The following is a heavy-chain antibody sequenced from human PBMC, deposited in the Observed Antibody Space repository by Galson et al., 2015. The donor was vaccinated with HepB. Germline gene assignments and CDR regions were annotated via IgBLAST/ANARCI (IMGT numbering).Heavy chain of an antibody. D-gene: IGHD4-11*01. CDR1: GYTFTSYD. CDR2: MNPNSGNT. CDR3: ARGPDYSNPRYGFDP. J-gene: IGHJ5*02. Sequence: SVKVSCKASGYTFTSYDINWVRQATGQGLEWMGWMNPNSGNTGYAQKFQGRVTMTRNTSISTAYMELSSLRSEDTAVYYCARGPDYSNPRYGFDPWGQGTLVTVSS. V-gene: IGHV1-8*01.